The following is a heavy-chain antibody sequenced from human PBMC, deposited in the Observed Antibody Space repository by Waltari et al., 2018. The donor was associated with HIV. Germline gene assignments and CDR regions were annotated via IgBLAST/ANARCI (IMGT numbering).Heavy chain of an antibody. CDR1: GFTFSSYW. CDR2: INSDGSST. Sequence: EVQLVESGGGLVEPGGSLRLSCVASGFTFSSYWMHWVRQAPGKGLMWVSRINSDGSSTTDADSGKGRFTISRDNAKNTLYLQMNSLRAEDTAVYYCARHLPANDYWGQGTLVTVSS. CDR3: ARHLPANDY. J-gene: IGHJ4*02. D-gene: IGHD2-2*01. V-gene: IGHV3-74*01.